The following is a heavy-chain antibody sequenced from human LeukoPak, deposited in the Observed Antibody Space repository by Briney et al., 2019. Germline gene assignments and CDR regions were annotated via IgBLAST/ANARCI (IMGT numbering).Heavy chain of an antibody. J-gene: IGHJ4*02. Sequence: PSETLSLTCAVSGYSISSGYYWGWIRQPPGKGLEWIGSISPSGSTFYNPSLKSRVTMSVDTSRSQFSLKLRSVTAADTAVYYCALSPLGAAGTWSGLFDYWGQGTLVTVSS. V-gene: IGHV4-38-2*01. D-gene: IGHD6-13*01. CDR2: ISPSGST. CDR1: GYSISSGYY. CDR3: ALSPLGAAGTWSGLFDY.